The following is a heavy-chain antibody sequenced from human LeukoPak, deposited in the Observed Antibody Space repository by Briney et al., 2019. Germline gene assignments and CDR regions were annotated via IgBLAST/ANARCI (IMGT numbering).Heavy chain of an antibody. CDR2: ISYSGST. CDR1: GDSINNYY. D-gene: IGHD2/OR15-2a*01. CDR3: ARLPSYSNSQNWIDP. Sequence: SETLSLTCTVSGDSINNYYWNWIRQSPGKGLEWIGYISYSGSTKYNPSLKSRVTISGDTPNNQFSLRLNFVTVADTAMYYCARLPSYSNSQNWIDPWGQGTLVTVSS. V-gene: IGHV4-59*01. J-gene: IGHJ5*02.